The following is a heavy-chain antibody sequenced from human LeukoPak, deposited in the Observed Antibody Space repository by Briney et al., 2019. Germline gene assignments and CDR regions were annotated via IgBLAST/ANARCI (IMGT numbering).Heavy chain of an antibody. V-gene: IGHV3-66*01. CDR3: AGDRVYCSGGSCYRYHGMDV. Sequence: PGGSLRLSCAASGFTVSSNYMSWVRQAPGRGLEGVSVIYSGGSTYYADSVKGRFTISRDNSKNTLYLQMKSLRAEDTAVYYCAGDRVYCSGGSCYRYHGMDVWGQGTTVTVSS. CDR2: IYSGGST. CDR1: GFTVSSNY. D-gene: IGHD2-15*01. J-gene: IGHJ6*02.